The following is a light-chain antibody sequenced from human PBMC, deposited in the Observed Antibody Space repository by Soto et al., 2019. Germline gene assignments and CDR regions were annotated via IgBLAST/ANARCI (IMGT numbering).Light chain of an antibody. J-gene: IGKJ5*01. CDR3: QQYGSSLSIT. CDR2: GAS. V-gene: IGKV3-20*01. Sequence: IVLTHSPGTLSFSPGEMATLSCRARQSVSSSYLAWYQQKPGQAPRLLIYGASNRATGIPDRFSGSGSGTDFTLTISRLEPEDFAVYYCQQYGSSLSITFGQGTRLEIK. CDR1: QSVSSSY.